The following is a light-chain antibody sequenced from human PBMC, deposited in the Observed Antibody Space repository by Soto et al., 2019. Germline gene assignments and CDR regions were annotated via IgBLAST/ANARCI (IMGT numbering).Light chain of an antibody. V-gene: IGKV3-20*01. CDR2: GAS. J-gene: IGKJ5*01. CDR3: QQYASSPVT. CDR1: QSVSNNY. Sequence: ENVFTQSPDTLSLSPGDRASLSCRASQSVSNNYLAWHQQRPGQAPRLLIFGASNRATGVPDRFTGSASGTDFTLTISRLQPEDFALYFCQQYASSPVTFGGGTRLEIK.